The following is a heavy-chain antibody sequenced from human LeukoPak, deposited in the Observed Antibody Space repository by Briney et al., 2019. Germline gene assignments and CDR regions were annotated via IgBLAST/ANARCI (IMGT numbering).Heavy chain of an antibody. J-gene: IGHJ4*02. Sequence: PETLSLTCTVSGGSISSSSYYWGWIRQPPGKGLEWIGSIYYSGSTYYNPSLKSRVTISVDTSKNQFSLKLSSVTAADTAVYYCALSTYYYDSSGYYLYYFDYWGQGTLVTVSS. V-gene: IGHV4-39*01. CDR1: GGSISSSSYY. CDR3: ALSTYYYDSSGYYLYYFDY. D-gene: IGHD3-22*01. CDR2: IYYSGST.